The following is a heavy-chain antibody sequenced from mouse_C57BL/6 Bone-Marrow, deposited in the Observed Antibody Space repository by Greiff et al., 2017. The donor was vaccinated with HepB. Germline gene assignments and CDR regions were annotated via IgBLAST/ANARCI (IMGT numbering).Heavy chain of an antibody. D-gene: IGHD1-1*01. V-gene: IGHV1-82*01. J-gene: IGHJ2*01. Sequence: VQLQQSGPELVKPGASVKISCKASGYAFSSSWMNWVKQRPGKGLEWIGRIYPGDGDTNYNGKFKGKATLTADKSSSTAYMQLSSLTSEDSAVYCCARFPLITTVVATDYWGQGTTLTVSS. CDR1: GYAFSSSW. CDR3: ARFPLITTVVATDY. CDR2: IYPGDGDT.